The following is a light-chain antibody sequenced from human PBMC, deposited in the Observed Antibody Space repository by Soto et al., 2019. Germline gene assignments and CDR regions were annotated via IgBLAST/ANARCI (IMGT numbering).Light chain of an antibody. CDR2: DAS. CDR1: QSIRSER. Sequence: DSALRQSQDKKSLSPGERATLSCRASQSIRSERLAWYQQRPGQAPRLVIFDASNRASGMPERFSGSGSGTDFTLTIARLEPEDFAVYYCQEYDGAPITFGLVT. V-gene: IGKV3-20*01. CDR3: QEYDGAPIT. J-gene: IGKJ5*01.